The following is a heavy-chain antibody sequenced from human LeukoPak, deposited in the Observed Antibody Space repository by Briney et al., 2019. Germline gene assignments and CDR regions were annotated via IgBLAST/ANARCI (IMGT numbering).Heavy chain of an antibody. Sequence: SETLSLTCTVSGGSISGYYWSWIRQPPGKGLEWIGYIYYSGTTNYGPSLKSQLTISKDTSKNQISLKLSSVTAADTAVYYCARHESYLDAFDIWGQGTMVTVSS. V-gene: IGHV4-59*08. CDR1: GGSISGYY. CDR2: IYYSGTT. J-gene: IGHJ3*02. D-gene: IGHD3-10*01. CDR3: ARHESYLDAFDI.